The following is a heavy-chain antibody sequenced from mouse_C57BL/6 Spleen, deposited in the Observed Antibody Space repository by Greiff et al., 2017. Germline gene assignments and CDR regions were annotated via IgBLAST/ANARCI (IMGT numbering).Heavy chain of an antibody. CDR1: GYTFTSYW. CDR3: ARERDDYLFAY. V-gene: IGHV1-52*01. CDR2: IDPSDSET. D-gene: IGHD2-4*01. Sequence: VQLQQPGAELVRPGSSVKLSCKASGYTFTSYWMHWVKQRPIQGLEWIGNIDPSDSETHYNQKFKDKATLTVDKSSSTAYMQLSSLTSEDSAVYYCARERDDYLFAYWGQGTLVTVSA. J-gene: IGHJ3*01.